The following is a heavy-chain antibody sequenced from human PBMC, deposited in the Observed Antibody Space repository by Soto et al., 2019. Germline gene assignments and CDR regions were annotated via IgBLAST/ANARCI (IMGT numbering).Heavy chain of an antibody. Sequence: QVQLQESGPGLVKPMETLSLTCTVSGDSINTYYWTWIRQPAGGALEWVGRIYVSGSTNYNPSLQSRVTMSIDTSNNQFSLKVKSVTAADTAVYYCAREGSDCSGTSWYTLIRSDRWGQGTLVTVSS. J-gene: IGHJ5*02. D-gene: IGHD2-2*01. V-gene: IGHV4-4*07. CDR2: IYVSGST. CDR3: AREGSDCSGTSWYTLIRSDR. CDR1: GDSINTYY.